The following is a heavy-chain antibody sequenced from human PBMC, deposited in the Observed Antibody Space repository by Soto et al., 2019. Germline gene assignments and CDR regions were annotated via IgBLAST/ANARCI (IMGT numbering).Heavy chain of an antibody. J-gene: IGHJ4*02. CDR2: ISGSGGST. Sequence: LSCAASGFKVSSYARSWVRQAPGKGLEWVSAISGSGGSTYYADSVKGRFTISRDNAKNSLFLQMNSLRAEDTAVYYCARLGYCSGGSCYYFDYWGQGTLVTVSS. CDR3: ARLGYCSGGSCYYFDY. D-gene: IGHD2-15*01. CDR1: GFKVSSYA. V-gene: IGHV3-23*01.